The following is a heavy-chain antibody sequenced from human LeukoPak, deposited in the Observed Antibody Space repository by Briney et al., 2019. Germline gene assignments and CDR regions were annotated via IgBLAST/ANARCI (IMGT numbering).Heavy chain of an antibody. J-gene: IGHJ4*02. Sequence: GGSLRLSCAASGFTFSSFAMVWVRQAPGKGLEWVSTISVSGDGTYYADSVKGRFTISRDNSKNTLYLQMNSLRAEDTAVYYCAIDPYYYGLGRRPSYFDYWGQGTLVTVSS. CDR1: GFTFSSFA. CDR3: AIDPYYYGLGRRPSYFDY. CDR2: ISVSGDGT. D-gene: IGHD3-10*01. V-gene: IGHV3-23*01.